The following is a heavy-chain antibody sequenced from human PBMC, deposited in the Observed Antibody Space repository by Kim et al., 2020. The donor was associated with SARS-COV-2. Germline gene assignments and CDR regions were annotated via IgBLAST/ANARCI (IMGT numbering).Heavy chain of an antibody. J-gene: IGHJ4*02. CDR2: VGTAGDT. CDR1: GFTLSSYP. V-gene: IGHV3-13*04. Sequence: GGSLRLSCTASGFTLSSYPMHWVRQAPGKGLEWVSAVGTAGDTFYPDSVKGRFTISRENAKNSLYLQMNSLRAGDTALYYCVRQAVGATGPFDYWGQGTLVTVSS. D-gene: IGHD1-26*01. CDR3: VRQAVGATGPFDY.